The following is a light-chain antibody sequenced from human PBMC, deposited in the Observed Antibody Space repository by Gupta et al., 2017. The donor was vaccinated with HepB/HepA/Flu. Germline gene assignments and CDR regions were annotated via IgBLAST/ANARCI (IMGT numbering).Light chain of an antibody. V-gene: IGLV3-1*01. Sequence: YDLTKTPSVSVSPGQTASIPCSGSKLGNNYVCWYQQKPGQSPVLVIFEDNKRPSGIPERFSGSNSRNTATLTISGTQTIDEADYYCQAWDSTTVIFGGGTRLSVL. J-gene: IGLJ2*01. CDR2: EDN. CDR1: KLGNNY. CDR3: QAWDSTTVI.